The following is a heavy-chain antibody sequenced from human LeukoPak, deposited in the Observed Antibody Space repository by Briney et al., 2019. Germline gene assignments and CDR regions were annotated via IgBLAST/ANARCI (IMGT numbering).Heavy chain of an antibody. J-gene: IGHJ4*02. V-gene: IGHV3-23*01. Sequence: GGSLRLSCAASGFTFSSYAMSWVRQAPGRGLEWVSAISGDGGSTYYADSVKGRFTNSRDNSKSTLYLQMNSLRAEDTAVYYCAKDLTTVVTPSFDYWGQGTLVTVSS. D-gene: IGHD4-23*01. CDR2: ISGDGGST. CDR1: GFTFSSYA. CDR3: AKDLTTVVTPSFDY.